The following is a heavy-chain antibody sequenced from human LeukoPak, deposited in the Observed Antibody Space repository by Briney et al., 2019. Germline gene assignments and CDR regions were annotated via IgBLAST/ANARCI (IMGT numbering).Heavy chain of an antibody. J-gene: IGHJ4*02. Sequence: ASVKVSCKASGYTFTSYDINWVRQATGQGLEWMGWMNPNSGNTGYAQKFQGRVTITRNTSISTAYMELSSLRSEDTAVYYCARGRYDFWSGYYSTHLFDYWGQGTLVTVSS. D-gene: IGHD3-3*01. CDR1: GYTFTSYD. CDR2: MNPNSGNT. V-gene: IGHV1-8*03. CDR3: ARGRYDFWSGYYSTHLFDY.